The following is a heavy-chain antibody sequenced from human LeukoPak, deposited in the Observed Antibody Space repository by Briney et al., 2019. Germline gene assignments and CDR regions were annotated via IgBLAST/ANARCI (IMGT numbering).Heavy chain of an antibody. Sequence: ASVKVSCKASGYTFTSYGISWVRQAPGQGLEWMGWISANDGNTDYPQKLQGRVTMTTDTSMSTAYMELRSLRSDDTAVYYCARESHVTRGDYWGQGTLVTVSS. D-gene: IGHD3-10*01. V-gene: IGHV1-18*01. CDR3: ARESHVTRGDY. CDR2: ISANDGNT. J-gene: IGHJ4*02. CDR1: GYTFTSYG.